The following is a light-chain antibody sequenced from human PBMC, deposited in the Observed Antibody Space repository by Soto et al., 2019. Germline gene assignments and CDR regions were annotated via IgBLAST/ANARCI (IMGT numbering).Light chain of an antibody. CDR1: SSDVGGYNL. Sequence: QSVLTQPASVSGSPGQSITISCTGTSSDVGGYNLVSWYQQHPGKAPKLIIYDVSKRPSGISNRFSGSKSGNTASLTISGLQAEDASDYYCCSYAGSDTLDIFGGGTKLTVL. J-gene: IGLJ2*01. CDR2: DVS. V-gene: IGLV2-23*02. CDR3: CSYAGSDTLDI.